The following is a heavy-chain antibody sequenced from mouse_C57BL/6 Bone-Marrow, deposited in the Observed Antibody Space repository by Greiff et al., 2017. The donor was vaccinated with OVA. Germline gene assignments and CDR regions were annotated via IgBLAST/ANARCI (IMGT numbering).Heavy chain of an antibody. V-gene: IGHV1-64*01. CDR3: ARPRTSWFAY. CDR2: IHPNSGST. J-gene: IGHJ3*01. CDR1: GYTFTSYW. Sequence: QVQLKQPGAELVKPGASVKLSCKASGYTFTSYWMHWVKQRPGQGLEWIGMIHPNSGSTNYNEKFKSKATLTVDKSSSTAYMQLSSLTSEDSAVYYCARPRTSWFAYWGQGTLVTVSA.